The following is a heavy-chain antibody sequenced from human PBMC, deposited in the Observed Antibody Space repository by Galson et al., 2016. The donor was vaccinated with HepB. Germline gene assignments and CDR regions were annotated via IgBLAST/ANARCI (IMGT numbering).Heavy chain of an antibody. CDR3: AKEGTIFGVVPYGMDV. CDR2: ISGSGGST. J-gene: IGHJ6*02. Sequence: SLRLSCAASRFTFSSYAMSWVRQAPGKGLEWVSVISGSGGSTYYADSVKGRFTISRDNSKNTLYPQMNSLRAEDTAVYYCAKEGTIFGVVPYGMDVWGQGTKVIVS. D-gene: IGHD3-3*01. V-gene: IGHV3-23*01. CDR1: RFTFSSYA.